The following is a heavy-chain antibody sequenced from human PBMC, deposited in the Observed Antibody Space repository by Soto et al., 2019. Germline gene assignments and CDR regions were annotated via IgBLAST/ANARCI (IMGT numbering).Heavy chain of an antibody. J-gene: IGHJ6*02. V-gene: IGHV4-34*01. Sequence: SSETLSLTCSIYGGSFSGYYWSWIRQPPGKGLEWIGEINHSGNTNYNPSLKSRVTISVDTSNNQFSLKLNSVTAADTAVYYCASSGPDVLNGFYYPDMDVWGQGTTVTVSS. CDR3: ASSGPDVLNGFYYPDMDV. D-gene: IGHD1-26*01. CDR2: INHSGNT. CDR1: GGSFSGYY.